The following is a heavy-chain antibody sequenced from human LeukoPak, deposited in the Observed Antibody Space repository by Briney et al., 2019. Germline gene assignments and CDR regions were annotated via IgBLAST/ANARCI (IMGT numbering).Heavy chain of an antibody. V-gene: IGHV4-4*07. J-gene: IGHJ5*02. CDR2: IYITGST. CDR1: GGSITSYY. D-gene: IGHD6-6*01. CDR3: ARDRVGLGWFDP. Sequence: SETLSLTCTVSGGSITSYYWSWIRQSAGKGLEWIGRIYITGSTTYNPSLKSRVTMSLDTSKNQFSLKLSSVTAADTAVYYCARDRVGLGWFDPWGQGTLVTVSS.